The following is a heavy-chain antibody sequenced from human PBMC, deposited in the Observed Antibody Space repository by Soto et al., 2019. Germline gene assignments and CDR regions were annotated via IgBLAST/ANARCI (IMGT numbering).Heavy chain of an antibody. D-gene: IGHD3-10*01. CDR1: GFSLSTSGVG. V-gene: IGHV2-5*02. CDR3: AHRLRAYYYGSGSFDY. CDR2: IYWDDDK. Sequence: QITLKESGPTLVKPTQTLTLTCTFSGFSLSTSGVGVGWIRQPPGKALEWLALIYWDDDKRYSPSLKSRLTITKDTSKNQVVLTLTNMDPVDTATYYCAHRLRAYYYGSGSFDYWGPGTLVTVSS. J-gene: IGHJ4*02.